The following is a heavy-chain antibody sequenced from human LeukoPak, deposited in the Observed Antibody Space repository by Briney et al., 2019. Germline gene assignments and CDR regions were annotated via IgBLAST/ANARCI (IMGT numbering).Heavy chain of an antibody. CDR3: ARGPRIVGYGLYNWFDP. Sequence: SETLSLTCTVSGGSISSYYWSWIRQPPGKGLEWIGYIYYSGSTNYNPSLKSRVTISVDTSKNQFSLKLSSVTAADTAVYYCARGPRIVGYGLYNWFDPWGQGTLVTVSS. V-gene: IGHV4-59*01. D-gene: IGHD1-26*01. J-gene: IGHJ5*02. CDR1: GGSISSYY. CDR2: IYYSGST.